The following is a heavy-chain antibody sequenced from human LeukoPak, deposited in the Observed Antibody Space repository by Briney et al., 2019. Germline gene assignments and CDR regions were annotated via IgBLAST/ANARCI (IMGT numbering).Heavy chain of an antibody. V-gene: IGHV3-23*01. Sequence: GGSLRLSCAAWGFTYRSYDVRGVRQARGRGGEGVSAISDRGGSTLSADSVKGRFTISSDNSKNTLYLKMNSLRAEDTAVYYCAKVDCSSTSCYEGGDYYYYYGMDVWGQGTPVTVSS. D-gene: IGHD2-2*01. CDR3: AKVDCSSTSCYEGGDYYYYYGMDV. J-gene: IGHJ6*02. CDR1: GFTYRSYD. CDR2: ISDRGGST.